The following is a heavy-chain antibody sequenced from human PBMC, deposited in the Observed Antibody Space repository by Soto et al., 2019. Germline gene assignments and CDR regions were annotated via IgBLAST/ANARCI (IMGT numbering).Heavy chain of an antibody. V-gene: IGHV3-49*04. CDR2: IRSKAYGGTT. CDR1: GFTFGDYA. D-gene: IGHD1-1*01. J-gene: IGHJ5*02. CDR3: TRARTESNWFGP. Sequence: PGGSLRLSCTASGFTFGDYAMSWVRQAPGKGLEWVGFIRSKAYGGTTEYAASVKGRFTISRDDSKSIAYLQMNSLKTEDTAVYYCTRARTESNWFGPWGQGTLVTVSS.